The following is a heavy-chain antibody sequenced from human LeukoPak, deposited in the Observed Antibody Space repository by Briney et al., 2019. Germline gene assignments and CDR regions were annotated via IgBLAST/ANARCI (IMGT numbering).Heavy chain of an antibody. D-gene: IGHD4-17*01. CDR1: GGSISSGGYY. J-gene: IGHJ4*02. Sequence: SQTLSLTCTVSGGSISSGGYYWSWIRQHPGKGLEWIEYIYYSGSTYYNPSLKSRVTISVDTSKNQFSLKLSSVTAADTAVYYCARERATVTARYFDYWGQGTLVTVSS. CDR3: ARERATVTARYFDY. CDR2: IYYSGST. V-gene: IGHV4-31*03.